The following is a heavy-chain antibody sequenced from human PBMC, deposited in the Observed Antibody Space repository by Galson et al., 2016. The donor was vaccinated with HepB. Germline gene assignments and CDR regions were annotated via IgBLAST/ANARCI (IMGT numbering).Heavy chain of an antibody. CDR3: ARADRIQLWLYFEY. V-gene: IGHV3-33*01. J-gene: IGHJ4*02. Sequence: SLRLSCAASGFTFSSYGMHWVRKAPGKGLEWEALIWYDGSTKYYADSVTGRFTISIDNSKNPLYLQMNSLKAADTAVYYCARADRIQLWLYFEYWGQGTLVTVSS. CDR1: GFTFSSYG. D-gene: IGHD5-18*01. CDR2: IWYDGSTK.